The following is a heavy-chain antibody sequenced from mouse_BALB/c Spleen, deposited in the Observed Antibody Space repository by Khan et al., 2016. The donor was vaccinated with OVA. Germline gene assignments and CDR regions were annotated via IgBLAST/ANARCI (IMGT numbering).Heavy chain of an antibody. CDR3: TRNYRSDFDY. Sequence: EVQLQESGPELVRPGASVKISCKASGYSFTGYFMNWVMQSHGKSLEWIGRINPHIGETFYNQRVKDEVTCTVDETSSTAHMELRSMASDDSAVYYCTRNYRSDFDYWDQGTTLTVSS. J-gene: IGHJ2*01. V-gene: IGHV1-20*02. CDR1: GYSFTGYF. D-gene: IGHD1-1*01. CDR2: INPHIGET.